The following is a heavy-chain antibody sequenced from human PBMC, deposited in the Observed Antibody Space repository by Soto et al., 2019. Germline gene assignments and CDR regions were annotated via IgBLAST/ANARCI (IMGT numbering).Heavy chain of an antibody. J-gene: IGHJ6*02. D-gene: IGHD4-17*01. CDR2: IYYSGST. CDR3: ARDQPGDYHPYYYNYGMDV. Sequence: SETLSLTCTVSGGSISSGGYYWSWIRQHPGKGLEWIGYIYYSGSTYYNPSLKSRVTISVDTSKNQFSLKLSSVTAADTAGYYCARDQPGDYHPYYYNYGMDVWGQGTTVTVSS. CDR1: GGSISSGGYY. V-gene: IGHV4-31*03.